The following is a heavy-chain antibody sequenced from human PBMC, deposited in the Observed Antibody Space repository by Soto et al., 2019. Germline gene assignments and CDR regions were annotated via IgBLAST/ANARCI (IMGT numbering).Heavy chain of an antibody. J-gene: IGHJ4*02. D-gene: IGHD2-15*01. CDR3: ARRSLGNCSGGSCAHFDY. CDR2: FHLSGST. CDR1: GGSMSRSSYY. Sequence: QLQLQESGPGLVKPSDTLSLTCSVSGGSMSRSSYYWGWIRQPPEKGLEWIGSFHLSGSTCYDPSLMSRGTITVDTSKNPWSRSLDSVTAADTAVYYCARRSLGNCSGGSCAHFDYWGQGILVAVSS. V-gene: IGHV4-39*01.